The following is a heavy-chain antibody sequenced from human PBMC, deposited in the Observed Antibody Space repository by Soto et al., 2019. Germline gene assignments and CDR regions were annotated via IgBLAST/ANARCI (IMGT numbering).Heavy chain of an antibody. J-gene: IGHJ1*01. Sequence: SETLSLTCTVYGASITNDAFFWSWVRQHPEKGLEWLAYITYGGSIYYDPSLRGRLTVSIDKSKSQFSLHVRSVTAADTAVYYCAKMERTQLWLLVQNWGQG. CDR1: GASITNDAFF. CDR3: AKMERTQLWLLVQN. D-gene: IGHD5-18*01. V-gene: IGHV4-31*03. CDR2: ITYGGSI.